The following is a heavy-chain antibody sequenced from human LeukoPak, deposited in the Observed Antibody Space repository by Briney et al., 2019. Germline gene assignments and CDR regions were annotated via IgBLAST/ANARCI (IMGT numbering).Heavy chain of an antibody. J-gene: IGHJ4*02. V-gene: IGHV4-39*07. CDR1: GGSISSYY. Sequence: PSETLSLTCTVSGGSISSYYWGWIRQPPGKGLEWIGSIYYSGSTYYNPSLKSRVTISVDTSKNQFSLKLSSVTAADTAVYYCARGMGGYSGYDPHYWGQGTLVTVSS. D-gene: IGHD5-12*01. CDR2: IYYSGST. CDR3: ARGMGGYSGYDPHY.